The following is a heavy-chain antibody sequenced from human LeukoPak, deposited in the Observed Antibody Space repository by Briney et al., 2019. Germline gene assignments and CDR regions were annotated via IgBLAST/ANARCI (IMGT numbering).Heavy chain of an antibody. D-gene: IGHD6-6*01. V-gene: IGHV1-69*13. CDR2: IIPIFGTA. J-gene: IGHJ5*02. CDR1: GGTFSSYA. CDR3: AANSIAARPNWFDP. Sequence: GASVKVSCKASGGTFSSYAISWVRQAPGQGLEWMGGIIPIFGTANYAQKFQGRVTITADESTSTAYMELSSLRSEDTAVYYCAANSIAARPNWFDPWGRGTLVTVSS.